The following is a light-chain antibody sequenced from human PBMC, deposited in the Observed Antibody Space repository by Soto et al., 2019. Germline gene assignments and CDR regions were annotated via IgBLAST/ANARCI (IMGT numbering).Light chain of an antibody. J-gene: IGKJ1*01. CDR1: QSISSW. Sequence: DIQMTQSPSTLSASVGDRVTITCRASQSISSWLAWYQQKPGKAPKLLIYDASSLESGVPSRFSGSGSGTAFTLTTSSLQPDGFATHYCEQYNSYSPWTFGQGTKVEIK. CDR2: DAS. CDR3: EQYNSYSPWT. V-gene: IGKV1-5*01.